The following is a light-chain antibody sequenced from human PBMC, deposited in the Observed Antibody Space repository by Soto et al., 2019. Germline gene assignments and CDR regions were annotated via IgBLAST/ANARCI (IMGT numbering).Light chain of an antibody. V-gene: IGLV2-14*01. Sequence: QFALTQPASVCGSPGQSITISCTGTKSDVGGYNYVSWYQHHPGTAPKLIIYEVTNRPSGVSTRFSGSKSGNTASLTISGLLTEDEADYFCSSYTPNSAMVFGGGTKLTVL. CDR2: EVT. J-gene: IGLJ2*01. CDR3: SSYTPNSAMV. CDR1: KSDVGGYNY.